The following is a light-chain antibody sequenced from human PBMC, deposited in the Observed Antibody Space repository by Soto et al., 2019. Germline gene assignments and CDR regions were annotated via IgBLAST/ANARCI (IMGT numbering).Light chain of an antibody. V-gene: IGKV3-20*01. CDR3: QQCGSSPWT. Sequence: EIVLTQSPGTLSLSPGERATLSCRASQSVSSSYLAWYQQKPGQAPRPLIYGASSRAIGIPDRFSGSGSGTDFTLTISRLEPEDFAVYYCQQCGSSPWTFGQGTKVDIK. CDR1: QSVSSSY. CDR2: GAS. J-gene: IGKJ1*01.